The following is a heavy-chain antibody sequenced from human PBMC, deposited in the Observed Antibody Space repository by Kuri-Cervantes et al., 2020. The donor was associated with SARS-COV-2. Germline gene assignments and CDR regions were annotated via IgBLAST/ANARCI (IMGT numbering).Heavy chain of an antibody. CDR1: GFTFSSYG. V-gene: IGHV3-33*01. J-gene: IGHJ3*02. CDR3: ARGLHRDPLDI. Sequence: GESLKISCAASGFTFSSYGMHWVRQAPGKGLEWVAVIWYDGSNKYYADSVKGRFTISRDNSKNTLYLQMNSLRPEDTAVYYCARGLHRDPLDIWGQGTMVTVSS. CDR2: IWYDGSNK. D-gene: IGHD3/OR15-3a*01.